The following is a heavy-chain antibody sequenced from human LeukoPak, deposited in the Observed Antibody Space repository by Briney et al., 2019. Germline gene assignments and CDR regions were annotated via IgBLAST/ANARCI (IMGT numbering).Heavy chain of an antibody. CDR3: ARDPYYGLPFVY. CDR2: INPSGGST. J-gene: IGHJ4*02. D-gene: IGHD3-10*01. CDR1: GYTFTSYY. Sequence: ASVKVSCKASGYTFTSYYMHWVRQAPGQGLEWMGTINPSGGSTSYAQKFQGRVTMTRDTSTSTVYMELSSLRSEDTALYYCARDPYYGLPFVYWGQGTLVTVSS. V-gene: IGHV1-46*01.